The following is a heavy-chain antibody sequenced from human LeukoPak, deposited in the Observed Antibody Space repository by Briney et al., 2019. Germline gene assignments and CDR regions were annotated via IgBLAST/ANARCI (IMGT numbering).Heavy chain of an antibody. J-gene: IGHJ4*02. Sequence: ASVKVSCKASGYTFTSYYMHWVRQAPGQGLEWMGITNPSGGSTSYAQKFQGRVTMTRDTSTSTVYMELSSLRSEDTAVYYCATANQDYDFWSGLGYWGQGTLVTVSS. CDR2: TNPSGGST. V-gene: IGHV1-46*03. CDR3: ATANQDYDFWSGLGY. D-gene: IGHD3-3*01. CDR1: GYTFTSYY.